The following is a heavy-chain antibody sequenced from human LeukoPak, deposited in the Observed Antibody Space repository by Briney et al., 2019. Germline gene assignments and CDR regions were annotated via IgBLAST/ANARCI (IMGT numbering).Heavy chain of an antibody. CDR2: IKQDGSKK. Sequence: WIRQSPGKGLEWVANIKQDGSKKSYVDSVKGRFTISRDNAKNSLYLQMNSLRAEDTAIYYCTRVGYIDEGIDYWGQGTLVTVSS. CDR3: TRVGYIDEGIDY. D-gene: IGHD5-24*01. J-gene: IGHJ4*02. V-gene: IGHV3-7*04.